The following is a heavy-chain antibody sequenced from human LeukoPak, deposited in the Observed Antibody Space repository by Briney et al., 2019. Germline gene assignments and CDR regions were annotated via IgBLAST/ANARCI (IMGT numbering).Heavy chain of an antibody. CDR1: RLTFSRYW. CDR2: IKHDGLEK. CDR3: ARDDSTGSHYFDL. J-gene: IGHJ2*01. V-gene: IGHV3-7*01. D-gene: IGHD2-8*02. Sequence: GGSLRLSCAASRLTFSRYWMSWVRQAPGKGLEWVANIKHDGLEKYSVDSVKGRFTISRDNAKNSLYLQMNSLRAEDTAVYYCARDDSTGSHYFDLWGRGTLVTVSS.